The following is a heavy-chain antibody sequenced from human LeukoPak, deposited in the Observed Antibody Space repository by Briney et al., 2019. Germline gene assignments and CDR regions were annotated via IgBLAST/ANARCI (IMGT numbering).Heavy chain of an antibody. J-gene: IGHJ3*02. CDR2: IYYSGST. D-gene: IGHD3-3*01. V-gene: IGHV4-39*07. CDR3: ARGNYDFWSGFLLKGYFDI. CDR1: GGSISSSSYY. Sequence: SETLSLTCTVSGGSISSSSYYWGWIRQPPGKGLEWIGSIYYSGSTYYNPSLKSRVTISVDTSMNQFSLKLSSVTAADTAVYYCARGNYDFWSGFLLKGYFDIWGQGTMVTVSS.